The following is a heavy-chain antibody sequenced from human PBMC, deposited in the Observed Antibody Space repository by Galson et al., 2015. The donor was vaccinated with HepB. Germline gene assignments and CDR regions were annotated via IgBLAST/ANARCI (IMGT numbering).Heavy chain of an antibody. CDR1: GFSLSNARMG. Sequence: PALVKPTQTLTLTCTVSGFSLSNARMGVSWIRQPPGKALEWLAHIFSNDEKSYSTSLKSRLTISKDTSKSQVVLTMTNMDPVDTATYYCARMVHILTGYYFDYWGQGTLVTVSS. D-gene: IGHD3-9*01. CDR2: IFSNDEK. CDR3: ARMVHILTGYYFDY. J-gene: IGHJ4*02. V-gene: IGHV2-26*01.